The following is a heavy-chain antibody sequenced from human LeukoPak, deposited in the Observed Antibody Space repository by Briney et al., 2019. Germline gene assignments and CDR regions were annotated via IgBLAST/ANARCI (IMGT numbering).Heavy chain of an antibody. D-gene: IGHD1-26*01. J-gene: IGHJ4*02. CDR3: AREWDPQTPYFDY. CDR2: ISYDGSNK. CDR1: GFTFSSYG. V-gene: IGHV3-30*03. Sequence: AGGSLRLSCAASGFTFSSYGMHWVRQAPGKGLEWVAVISYDGSNKYYADSVKGRFTISRDNSKNTLYLQMDSLRAEDTAVYYCAREWDPQTPYFDYWGQGTLVTVSS.